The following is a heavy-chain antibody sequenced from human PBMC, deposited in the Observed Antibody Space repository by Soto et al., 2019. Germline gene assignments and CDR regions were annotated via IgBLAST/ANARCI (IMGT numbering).Heavy chain of an antibody. V-gene: IGHV3-21*04. D-gene: IGHD3-10*01. CDR2: ISSSSSYI. CDR1: GFTFSSYS. Sequence: PGGSLRLSCAASGFTFSSYSMNWVRQAPGKGLEWVSSISSSSSYIYYADSVKGRFTISRDNSKNTLYLQMNSLRAEDTAVYYCSKNPAGLLWFGELLIGELDYWGQGTLVTVSS. J-gene: IGHJ4*02. CDR3: SKNPAGLLWFGELLIGELDY.